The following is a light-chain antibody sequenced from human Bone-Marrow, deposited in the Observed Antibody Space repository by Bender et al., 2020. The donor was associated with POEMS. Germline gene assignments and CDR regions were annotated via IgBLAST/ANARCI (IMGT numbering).Light chain of an antibody. J-gene: IGLJ2*01. CDR3: QVWDSSEDLVL. V-gene: IGLV3-21*03. Sequence: SYGLTQPPSVSVAPGKTARITCGGKDIGGKSVHWYQQKPGQAPVLVVYEDSGRPSGIPERLSGSKSGTTATLTISRVEVEDEADYYCQVWDSSEDLVLFGGGTKVAVL. CDR1: DIGGKS. CDR2: EDS.